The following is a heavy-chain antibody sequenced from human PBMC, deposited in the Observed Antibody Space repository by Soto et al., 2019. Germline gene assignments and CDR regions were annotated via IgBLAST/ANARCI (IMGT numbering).Heavy chain of an antibody. J-gene: IGHJ6*02. V-gene: IGHV1-69*13. CDR1: GGTFGSYA. CDR2: IIPIFGTA. CDR3: AVSRYYDFWSGYSHYYYYGMDV. D-gene: IGHD3-3*01. Sequence: SVKVSCKASGGTFGSYAISWVRQAPGQGLEWMGGIIPIFGTANYAQKFQGRVTITADESTSTAYMELSSLRSEDTAVYYCAVSRYYDFWSGYSHYYYYGMDVWGQGTTVTVSS.